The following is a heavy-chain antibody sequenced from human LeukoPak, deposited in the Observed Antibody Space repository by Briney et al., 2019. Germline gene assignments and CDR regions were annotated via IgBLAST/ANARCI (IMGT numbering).Heavy chain of an antibody. CDR1: GFTFSSYS. J-gene: IGHJ4*02. D-gene: IGHD3-3*01. CDR3: ARENKVAYYDFWSGYYDY. CDR2: ISSSSSYI. V-gene: IGHV3-21*01. Sequence: PGGSLRLSCAASGFTFSSYSMNWVRQAPGKGLERVSSISSSSSYIYYADSVKGRFTISRDNAKNSLYLQMNSLRAEDTAVYYCARENKVAYYDFWSGYYDYWGQGTLVTVSS.